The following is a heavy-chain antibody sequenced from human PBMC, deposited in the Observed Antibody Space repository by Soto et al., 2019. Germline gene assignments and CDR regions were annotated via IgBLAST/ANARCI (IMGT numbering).Heavy chain of an antibody. J-gene: IGHJ6*03. D-gene: IGHD1-7*01. V-gene: IGHV4-59*08. CDR2: VYYSGGT. CDR1: GGSISTYY. Sequence: LSETLSLTCTVSGGSISTYYWSWIRQPPGKGLEWIGYVYYSGGTIYNPSLESRVTISVDTSKNQFSLRLSSVTAADTAVYHCARGITGPTRTGWGDYYYYMDVWGKGTTVTVSS. CDR3: ARGITGPTRTGWGDYYYYMDV.